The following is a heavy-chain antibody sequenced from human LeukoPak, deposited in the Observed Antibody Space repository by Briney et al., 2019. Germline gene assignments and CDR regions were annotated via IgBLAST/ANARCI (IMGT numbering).Heavy chain of an antibody. D-gene: IGHD3-10*01. CDR2: ISYDGSNK. CDR3: AKGRKEYYYGSGGGYYYYYMDV. J-gene: IGHJ6*03. CDR1: GFTFSRYS. V-gene: IGHV3-30*18. Sequence: GGSLRLSCAASGFTFSRYSMNWVRQAPGKRLEWVAVISYDGSNKYYADSVKGRFTISRDNSKNTLYLQMNSLRAEDTAVYYGAKGRKEYYYGSGGGYYYYYMDVWGKGTTVTISS.